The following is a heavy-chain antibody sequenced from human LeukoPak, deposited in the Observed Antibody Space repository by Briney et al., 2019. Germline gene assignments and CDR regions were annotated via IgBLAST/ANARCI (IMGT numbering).Heavy chain of an antibody. V-gene: IGHV3-48*02. D-gene: IGHD3-22*01. CDR2: ISSRSGTI. J-gene: IGHJ4*02. Sequence: PGGSLRLSCAASGFTFSSHDMNWVRQAPGKGLEWVSYISSRSGTIYYADSVKGRFTISRDNAKNSLFLQMNSLRDEDTAVYYCARDQSWLPDYWGQGTLVTVSS. CDR3: ARDQSWLPDY. CDR1: GFTFSSHD.